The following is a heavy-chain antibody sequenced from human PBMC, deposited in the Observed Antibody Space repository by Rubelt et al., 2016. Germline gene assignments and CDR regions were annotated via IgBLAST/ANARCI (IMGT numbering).Heavy chain of an antibody. Sequence: EVQLVESGGGLVQPGGSLRLSCAASGFTFSSYAMSWVRQAPGKGLEWVSIISGSGDSTFYAEFVKGRFTISRDNSENTVHLQMNSLRFDDTALYYCAKGRDAVFPNSRILDYWGQGALVTVSS. V-gene: IGHV3-23*04. J-gene: IGHJ4*02. CDR2: ISGSGDST. CDR1: GFTFSSYA. CDR3: AKGRDAVFPNSRILDY. D-gene: IGHD5-24*01.